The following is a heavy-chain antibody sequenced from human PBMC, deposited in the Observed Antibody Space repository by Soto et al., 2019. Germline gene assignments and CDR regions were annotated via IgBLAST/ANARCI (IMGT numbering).Heavy chain of an antibody. CDR1: GFTFSSYA. CDR2: ISGSGGST. D-gene: IGHD3-10*01. J-gene: IGHJ1*01. V-gene: IGHV3-23*01. Sequence: EVQLLESGGGLVQPGGSLRLSCAASGFTFSSYAMSWVRQAPGKGLEWVSAISGSGGSTYYADSVKGRFTISRDNSKNTLYLQMNSLRAEDTAVYYCANSQELLWFVELLPARYFQHWGQGTLVTVSS. CDR3: ANSQELLWFVELLPARYFQH.